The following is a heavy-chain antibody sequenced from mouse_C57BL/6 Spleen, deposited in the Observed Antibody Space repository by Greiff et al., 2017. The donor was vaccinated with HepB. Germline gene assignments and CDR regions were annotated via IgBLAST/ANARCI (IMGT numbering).Heavy chain of an antibody. CDR3: ARAAMYEGYDYAMDY. CDR2: ISNGGGST. Sequence: EVKLMESGGGLVQPGGSLKLSCAASGFTFSDYYMYWVRQTPEKRLEWVAYISNGGGSTYYPDTVKGRFTISRDNDKNPRYLQMSRQKSEDTAMYNCARAAMYEGYDYAMDYWGQGTSVTVSA. D-gene: IGHD2-3*01. V-gene: IGHV5-12*01. CDR1: GFTFSDYY. J-gene: IGHJ4*01.